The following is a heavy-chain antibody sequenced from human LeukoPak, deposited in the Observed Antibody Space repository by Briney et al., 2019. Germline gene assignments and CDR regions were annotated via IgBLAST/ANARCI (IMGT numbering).Heavy chain of an antibody. Sequence: SQTLSLTCTVSGGSISNGGYYWSWIRQHPGMGLEWIGYIYFSGSTYYNPSLKGRVTISVDTSKNQFSLRLSSVTAADTAVYYCARAKADYGDYWYFDLWGRGTLATVSS. D-gene: IGHD4-17*01. CDR3: ARAKADYGDYWYFDL. CDR1: GGSISNGGYY. CDR2: IYFSGST. V-gene: IGHV4-31*03. J-gene: IGHJ2*01.